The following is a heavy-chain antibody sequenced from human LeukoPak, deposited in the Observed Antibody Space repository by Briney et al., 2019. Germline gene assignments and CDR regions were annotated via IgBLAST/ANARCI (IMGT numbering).Heavy chain of an antibody. Sequence: ASVKVSCKASGYTFTSYYMHWVRQAPGQGLEWMGIINPSGGSTSYAQKFQGRVTMTRDTSTSTVYMELSSLRSEDTAVYYCARGRRLWFGELLRLPSDAFDIWGQGTMVTVSS. D-gene: IGHD3-10*01. CDR2: INPSGGST. CDR1: GYTFTSYY. V-gene: IGHV1-46*01. J-gene: IGHJ3*02. CDR3: ARGRRLWFGELLRLPSDAFDI.